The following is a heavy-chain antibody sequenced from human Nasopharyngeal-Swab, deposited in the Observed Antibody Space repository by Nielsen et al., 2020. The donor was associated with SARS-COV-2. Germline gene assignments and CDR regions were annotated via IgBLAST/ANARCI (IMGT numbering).Heavy chain of an antibody. V-gene: IGHV3-48*02. CDR1: GFTFSKFY. CDR2: ISSSSSTI. J-gene: IGHJ4*02. Sequence: GGSLRLSCAASGFTFSKFYMNRVRQAPGKGLEWVSYISSSSSTIYYADSVKGRFTISRDNAKNSLYLQMNSLRDEDTAVYYCARERARFLEWLLYGTFDYWGQGTLVTVSS. D-gene: IGHD3-3*01. CDR3: ARERARFLEWLLYGTFDY.